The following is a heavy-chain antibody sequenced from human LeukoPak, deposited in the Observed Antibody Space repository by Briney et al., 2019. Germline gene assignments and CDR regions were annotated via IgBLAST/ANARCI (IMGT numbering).Heavy chain of an antibody. CDR2: IYSGGST. J-gene: IGHJ5*02. CDR1: GFTFSSYS. V-gene: IGHV3-53*01. Sequence: GGSLRLSCAASGFTFSSYSMNWVRQAPGKGLEWVSVIYSGGSTYYADSVKGRFTISRDNSKNTLYLQMNGLRAEDTAVYYCARGTAIVTPWGQGTLVTVSS. CDR3: ARGTAIVTP. D-gene: IGHD5-18*01.